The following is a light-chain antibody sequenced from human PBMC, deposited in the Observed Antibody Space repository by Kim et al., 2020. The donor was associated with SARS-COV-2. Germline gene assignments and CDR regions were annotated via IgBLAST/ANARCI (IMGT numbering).Light chain of an antibody. CDR1: SGSIASNY. CDR2: EDN. CDR3: QSYDSDSLVV. J-gene: IGLJ2*01. V-gene: IGLV6-57*04. Sequence: FMLTQPHSVSESPGKTITISCTRSSGSIASNYVQWFQQRPGSAPTTVIYEDNQKPSEVPDRFSGSIDSSSNSASLTISGLKTEDEADYYCQSYDSDSLVVFDGGTQLTVL.